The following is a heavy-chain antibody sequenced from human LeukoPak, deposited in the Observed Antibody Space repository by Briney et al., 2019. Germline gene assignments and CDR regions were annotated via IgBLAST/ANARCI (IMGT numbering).Heavy chain of an antibody. CDR3: AKVRTQLWFGELPYFDY. J-gene: IGHJ4*02. CDR2: ICWNSGSI. D-gene: IGHD3-10*01. V-gene: IGHV3-9*01. Sequence: PGRSLRLSCAASGFTFDDYAMHWVRQAPGKGLEWVSGICWNSGSIGYAESVKGRFTTSRDNAKNSLYLQMNSLRAEDTALYYCAKVRTQLWFGELPYFDYWGQGTLVTVSS. CDR1: GFTFDDYA.